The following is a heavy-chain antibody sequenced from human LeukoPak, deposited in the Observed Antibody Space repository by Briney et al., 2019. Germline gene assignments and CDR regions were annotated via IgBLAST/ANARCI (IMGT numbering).Heavy chain of an antibody. V-gene: IGHV3-15*01. J-gene: IGHJ4*02. CDR1: GFTFSNAW. Sequence: NPGGSLRLSCAGSGFTFSNAWMSWVRQAPGKGLEWVGRIKSEPDGGTTDYAAPVKGKFTISRDDSKNTLCLQMNSLRAEDTALYYCALSTPEFDYWGQGTLVTVSS. CDR3: ALSTPEFDY. CDR2: IKSEPDGGTT. D-gene: IGHD1-14*01.